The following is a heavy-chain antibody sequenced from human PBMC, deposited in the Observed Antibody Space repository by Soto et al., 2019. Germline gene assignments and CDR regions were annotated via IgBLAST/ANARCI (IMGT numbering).Heavy chain of an antibody. V-gene: IGHV1-3*01. CDR1: GYTFTSYA. CDR2: INAGNGNT. J-gene: IGHJ4*02. D-gene: IGHD5-18*01. CDR3: ARGPGYSYGYN. Sequence: AASVKVSCKASGYTFTSYAMHWVRQAPGQRLEWMGWINAGNGNTKYSQKFQGRVTITRDTSASTAYMELSSLRSEDTAVYYCARGPGYSYGYNWGQGTLVTVSS.